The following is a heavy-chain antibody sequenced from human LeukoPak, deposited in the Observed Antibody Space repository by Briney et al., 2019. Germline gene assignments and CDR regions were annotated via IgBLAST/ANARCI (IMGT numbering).Heavy chain of an antibody. V-gene: IGHV1-2*06. CDR2: INPNSGGT. Sequence: ASVKVSCKASGDTFTGYYMHWARQAPGQGLEWMGRINPNSGGTNYAQKFQGRVTMTRDTSISTAYMELSRLRSDDTAVYYCARDRRDGYNEFDYWGQGTLVTVSS. D-gene: IGHD5-24*01. CDR3: ARDRRDGYNEFDY. CDR1: GDTFTGYY. J-gene: IGHJ4*02.